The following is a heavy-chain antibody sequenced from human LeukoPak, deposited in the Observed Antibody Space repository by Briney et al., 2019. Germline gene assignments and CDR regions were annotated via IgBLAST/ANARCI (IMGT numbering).Heavy chain of an antibody. Sequence: QPGGSLRLSCATSGFTSSSSWMSWVRQAPGKGLECVANIKEDGREKYYVDSVKGRFTISRDNAKNSLYLQMSSLRAEDTAVYYCARGGRPDYWGQGTLVTVSS. J-gene: IGHJ4*02. D-gene: IGHD3-10*01. CDR3: ARGGRPDY. CDR1: GFTSSSSW. CDR2: IKEDGREK. V-gene: IGHV3-7*01.